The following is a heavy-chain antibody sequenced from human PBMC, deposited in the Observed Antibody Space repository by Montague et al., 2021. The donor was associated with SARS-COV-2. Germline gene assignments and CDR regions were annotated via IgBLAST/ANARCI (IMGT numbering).Heavy chain of an antibody. J-gene: IGHJ2*01. D-gene: IGHD2-15*01. CDR1: GGSISNILFY. CDR3: ARHVNPCGGSCRNWYFDL. CDR2: IYYGGST. Sequence: SETLSLTCTVSGGSISNILFYWGWIRQSPGKGLEWIGNIYYGGSTYYNPSLKSRVTISVDTSKDQFSLNLISVTAADTAIYYCARHVNPCGGSCRNWYFDLWGRGTLVTVSS. V-gene: IGHV4-39*01.